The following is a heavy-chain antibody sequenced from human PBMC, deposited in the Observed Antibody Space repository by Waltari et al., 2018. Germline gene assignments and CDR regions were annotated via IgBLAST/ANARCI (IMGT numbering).Heavy chain of an antibody. J-gene: IGHJ6*02. CDR2: IKTDGSAT. CDR3: ARGGYYAMDV. D-gene: IGHD3-16*01. CDR1: GFTFRSYL. Sequence: EVQLVESGGGLVQPGGSLSFSCAASGFTFRSYLMRWVRQAAGKGLVLVSDIKTDGSATNYADSVKGRFTISRDNAKNTLFLQMNSLTAEDTAVYYCARGGYYAMDVWGQGTTVTVSS. V-gene: IGHV3-74*01.